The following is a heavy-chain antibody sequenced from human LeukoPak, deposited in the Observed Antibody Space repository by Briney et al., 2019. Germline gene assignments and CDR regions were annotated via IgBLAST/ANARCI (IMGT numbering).Heavy chain of an antibody. V-gene: IGHV2-5*01. D-gene: IGHD3-22*01. J-gene: IGHJ5*02. CDR2: IYWNDDK. CDR3: AHVPGSGYYYVPNLNWFDP. Sequence: SGPTLVNPTQTLTLTCTFSGFSLSTSGVGVGWIRQPPGKALEWLALIYWNDDKRYSPSLKSRLTITKDTSKNQVVLTMTNMDPVDTATYYCAHVPGSGYYYVPNLNWFDPWGQGTLVTVSS. CDR1: GFSLSTSGVG.